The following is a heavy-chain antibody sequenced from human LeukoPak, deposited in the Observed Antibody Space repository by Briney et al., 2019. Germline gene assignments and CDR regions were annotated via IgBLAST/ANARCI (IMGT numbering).Heavy chain of an antibody. CDR1: GFTFSSYS. J-gene: IGHJ4*02. D-gene: IGHD3-22*01. CDR2: IRYDGSNK. Sequence: RPGGSLRLSCAASGFTFSSYSMHWVRQAPGKGLEWVTFIRYDGSNKYYADAVKGRFTISRENSKNTLSLQMNSLRTEDTAVYYCAKDPDYYDKRVYWGQGTLVTVSS. CDR3: AKDPDYYDKRVY. V-gene: IGHV3-30*02.